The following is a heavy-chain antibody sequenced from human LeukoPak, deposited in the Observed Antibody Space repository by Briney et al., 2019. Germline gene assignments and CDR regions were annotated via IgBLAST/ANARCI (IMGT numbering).Heavy chain of an antibody. V-gene: IGHV4-4*02. CDR3: ARVKGSKSYYYYYMDV. Sequence: SETLSLTCAVSGGSISSSNWWSWVRQPPGKGLEWIGEIYHSGSTNYNPSLKSRVTISVDKSKNQFSLKLSSVTAADTAVYYCARVKGSKSYYYYYMDVWGKGTTVTVSS. CDR2: IYHSGST. J-gene: IGHJ6*03. CDR1: GGSISSSNW. D-gene: IGHD2-2*01.